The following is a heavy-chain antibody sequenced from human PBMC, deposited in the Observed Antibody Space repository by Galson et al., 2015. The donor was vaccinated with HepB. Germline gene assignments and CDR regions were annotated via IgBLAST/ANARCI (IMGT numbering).Heavy chain of an antibody. CDR3: ARASSSWDANDAFDI. Sequence: SLRLSCAASGFTVSSHYMSWVRQAPGKGLEWVSVIYSGGSTYYADSVKGRFTISRDNSKNTLYLQMNSLRAEDTAVYYCARASSSWDANDAFDIWGQGTMVTVSS. D-gene: IGHD6-13*01. CDR2: IYSGGST. V-gene: IGHV3-66*01. J-gene: IGHJ3*02. CDR1: GFTVSSHY.